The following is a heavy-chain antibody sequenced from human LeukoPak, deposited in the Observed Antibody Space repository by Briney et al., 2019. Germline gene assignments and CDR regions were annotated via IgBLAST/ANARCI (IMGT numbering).Heavy chain of an antibody. CDR2: FDPEDGET. D-gene: IGHD3-22*01. CDR1: GYTFAGYA. J-gene: IGHJ4*02. Sequence: VASVKVSCKTSGYTFAGYAISWVRQAPGKGLEWMGGFDPEDGETIYAQKFQGRVTMTEDTSTDTAYMELSSLRSEDTAVYYCATLPTSIGNYYDSSGYPTMYYWGQGTLVTVSS. V-gene: IGHV1-24*01. CDR3: ATLPTSIGNYYDSSGYPTMYY.